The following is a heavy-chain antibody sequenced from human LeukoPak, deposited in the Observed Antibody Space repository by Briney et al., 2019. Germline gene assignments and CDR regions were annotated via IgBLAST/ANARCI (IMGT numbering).Heavy chain of an antibody. CDR2: ISSSSSYI. CDR3: AREGVVPAASNDY. Sequence: GGSLRLSCAASGFTFSSYSMNWVRQAPGKGLEWVSSISSSSSYIYYADSVKGRSTISRDNAKNSLYLQMNSLRAEDTAVYYCAREGVVPAASNDYWGQGALVTVSS. CDR1: GFTFSSYS. V-gene: IGHV3-21*01. D-gene: IGHD2-2*01. J-gene: IGHJ4*02.